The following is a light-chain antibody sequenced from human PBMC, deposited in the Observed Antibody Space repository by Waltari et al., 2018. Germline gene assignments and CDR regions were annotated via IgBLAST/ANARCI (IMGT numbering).Light chain of an antibody. CDR1: SSDIGGYNY. J-gene: IGLJ1*01. V-gene: IGLV2-8*01. Sequence: QSALTQPPSASGSPGPSVTISCTGTSSDIGGYNYVPWYQKHPGKAPKPLIYEVTQRPSGVPDRFSGSKSGNTASLTVSGLQTEDEADYYCASYAGSNNYVFGTGTKVTVL. CDR3: ASYAGSNNYV. CDR2: EVT.